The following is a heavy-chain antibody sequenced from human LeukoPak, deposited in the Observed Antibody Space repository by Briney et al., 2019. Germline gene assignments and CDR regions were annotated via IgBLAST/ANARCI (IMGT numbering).Heavy chain of an antibody. CDR1: GGSFSGYY. CDR2: INHSGST. J-gene: IGHJ4*02. CDR3: ARDNSMVRGVIIGRQRHFDY. D-gene: IGHD3-10*01. Sequence: PSETLSLTCAVYGGSFSGYYWSWIRQPPGKGLEWIGEINHSGSTNYHPSLKRRVTISVDTSKNQFSLKLSSVTAADTAVYYCARDNSMVRGVIIGRQRHFDYWGQGTLVTVSS. V-gene: IGHV4-34*01.